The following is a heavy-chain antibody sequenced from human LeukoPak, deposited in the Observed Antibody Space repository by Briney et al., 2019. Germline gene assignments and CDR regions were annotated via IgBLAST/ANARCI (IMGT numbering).Heavy chain of an antibody. V-gene: IGHV3-30-3*01. CDR3: ARDHYSSGPYYFDY. D-gene: IGHD6-19*01. J-gene: IGHJ4*02. Sequence: GGALRLSCAAAGFTFSSYALRWVRQAPNKGLEWVAMVSYDGSINYYADSVKGRFTISRDNSKNTLYLQMTSLRAEDTAVYYCARDHYSSGPYYFDYWGQGTLVTVSS. CDR1: GFTFSSYA. CDR2: VSYDGSIN.